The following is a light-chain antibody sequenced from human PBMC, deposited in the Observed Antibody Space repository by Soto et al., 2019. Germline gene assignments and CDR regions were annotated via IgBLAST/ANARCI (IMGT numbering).Light chain of an antibody. V-gene: IGKV3-20*01. CDR2: GAS. J-gene: IGKJ5*01. CDR3: QLYSTSLFT. CDR1: QYINSIY. Sequence: EIVLTQSPGTLSLSPGEIATLSCSDNQYINSIYLAWYQQKPGQAPRLLIYGASSRATGIPDRFSGSGYGTDFTLTISRLEPEDFAVYYCQLYSTSLFTFDQGTRLEI.